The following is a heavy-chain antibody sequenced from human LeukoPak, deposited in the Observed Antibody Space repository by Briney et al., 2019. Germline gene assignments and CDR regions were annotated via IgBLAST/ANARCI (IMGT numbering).Heavy chain of an antibody. CDR3: ARQEGGIVGATAQH. Sequence: GGSLSLSCAASGFTFSSYWMHWVRQAPGKGLVWVSRIKGRFTISRDNAKNTLYLQMNSLRAEDTAVYYCARQEGGIVGATAQHWGQGTLVTVSS. CDR2: I. V-gene: IGHV3-74*01. CDR1: GFTFSSYW. J-gene: IGHJ1*01. D-gene: IGHD1-26*01.